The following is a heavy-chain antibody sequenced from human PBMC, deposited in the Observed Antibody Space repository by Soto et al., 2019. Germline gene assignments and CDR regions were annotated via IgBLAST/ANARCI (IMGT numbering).Heavy chain of an antibody. CDR3: AKAIAAPVMDV. D-gene: IGHD6-6*01. V-gene: IGHV4-34*01. CDR2: INHSGST. J-gene: IGHJ6*02. CDR1: GGSFSGYY. Sequence: SETLSLTCAVYGGSFSGYYWSWIRQPPGKGLEWIGEINHSGSTNYNPSHKSRVTISVDTSKNQFSLKLSSVTAADTAVYYCAKAIAAPVMDVWGQGTTVTVSS.